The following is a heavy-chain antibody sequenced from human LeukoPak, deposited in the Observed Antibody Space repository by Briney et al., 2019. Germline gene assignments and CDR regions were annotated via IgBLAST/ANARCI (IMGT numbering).Heavy chain of an antibody. D-gene: IGHD3-9*01. J-gene: IGHJ4*02. V-gene: IGHV4-34*01. Sequence: SETLSLTCAVYGGSFSGYYWSWIRQPPGKGLEWIGEINHGGSTNYNPSLKSRVTISVDTSKNQFSLKLSSVTAADTAVYYCAATYYDILTGRDYWGQGTLVTVSS. CDR2: INHGGST. CDR3: AATYYDILTGRDY. CDR1: GGSFSGYY.